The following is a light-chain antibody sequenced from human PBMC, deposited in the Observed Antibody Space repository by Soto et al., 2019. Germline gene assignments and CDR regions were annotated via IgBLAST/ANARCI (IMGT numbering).Light chain of an antibody. V-gene: IGKV3-20*01. CDR3: QQYGNLVWT. J-gene: IGKJ1*01. CDR1: QSVSNF. Sequence: EIVLTQSPGTLSLSPGERATLSCRASQSVSNFLAWYQQRPGQAPRLLMYDASRRATGIPDRFSGSGSGTDFTLTISRLEPEDFAVYYCQQYGNLVWTFGQGTKVDIK. CDR2: DAS.